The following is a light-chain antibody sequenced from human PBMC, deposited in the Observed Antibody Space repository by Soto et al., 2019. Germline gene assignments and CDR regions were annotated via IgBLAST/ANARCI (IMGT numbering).Light chain of an antibody. CDR2: GTT. CDR1: QSVSSSY. V-gene: IGKV3-20*01. CDR3: QQYDTSPPWT. Sequence: EIVLTQSPGTLSLSPGERATLSCRASQSVSSSYLAWYQQNPGQALRHLIYGTTSRANGIPDRFSGSGSGTDFTLTISRLESEDFAVYYCQQYDTSPPWTFGQGTTGEIK. J-gene: IGKJ1*01.